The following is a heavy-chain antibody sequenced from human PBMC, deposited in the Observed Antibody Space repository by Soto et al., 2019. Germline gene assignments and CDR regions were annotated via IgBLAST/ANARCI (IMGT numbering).Heavy chain of an antibody. Sequence: QVQLVQTGAEVKKPGASVKVSCTASGYTFTSYDINWVRQATGQGLEWRGWMNPNSGNTGYAQKLQGKVTMTRNSSLGTAYMEKSSLVSEDTTVYYCARVNCYGSAGYSFYYIDVWGKGTPVTVSS. V-gene: IGHV1-8*01. CDR3: ARVNCYGSAGYSFYYIDV. J-gene: IGHJ6*03. CDR2: MNPNSGNT. CDR1: GYTFTSYD. D-gene: IGHD3-10*01.